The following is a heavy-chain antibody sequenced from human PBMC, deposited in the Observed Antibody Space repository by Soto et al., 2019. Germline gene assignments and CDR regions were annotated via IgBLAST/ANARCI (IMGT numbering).Heavy chain of an antibody. Sequence: GGSLRLSCAASGFTFSSYNMNWVRQAPGKGLEWVASISPSSSYMYHADSVKGRFTISRDNDKKSLYLQMNNLRAEDTAVYYFVRDENYDRPPSWGQGTLVTVSS. V-gene: IGHV3-21*01. D-gene: IGHD3-22*01. CDR3: VRDENYDRPPS. CDR2: ISPSSSYM. J-gene: IGHJ5*02. CDR1: GFTFSSYN.